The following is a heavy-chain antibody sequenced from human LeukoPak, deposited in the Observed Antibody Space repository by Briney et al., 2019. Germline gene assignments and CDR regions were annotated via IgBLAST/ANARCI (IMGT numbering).Heavy chain of an antibody. Sequence: SQTLSLTCTVSGGSISSGGYYWSWIRQHPGKGLEWIGYIYYSGSTYYNPSLKSRVTISVDTSKNQFSLKLSSVTAADTAVYYCARVPSEITMVLGVYSPYYYYMDVWGKGTTVTVSS. CDR2: IYYSGST. CDR3: ARVPSEITMVLGVYSPYYYYMDV. J-gene: IGHJ6*03. CDR1: GGSISSGGYY. D-gene: IGHD3-10*01. V-gene: IGHV4-31*03.